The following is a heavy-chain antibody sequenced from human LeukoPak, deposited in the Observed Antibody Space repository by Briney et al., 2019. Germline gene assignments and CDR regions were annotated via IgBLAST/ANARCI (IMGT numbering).Heavy chain of an antibody. CDR3: AKASAMIVVVSKHFDY. J-gene: IGHJ4*02. CDR2: ISGSGGST. CDR1: GFTFSSYA. V-gene: IGHV3-23*01. Sequence: GGSLRLSCAASGFTFSSYAMSWVRQAPGKGLEWVSAISGSGGSTYYADSVKGRFTISRDNSKNTLYLRMNSLRAEDTAVYYCAKASAMIVVVSKHFDYWGQGTLVTVSS. D-gene: IGHD3-22*01.